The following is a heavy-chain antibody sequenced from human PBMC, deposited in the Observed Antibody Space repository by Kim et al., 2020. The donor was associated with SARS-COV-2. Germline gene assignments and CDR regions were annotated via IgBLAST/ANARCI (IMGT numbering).Heavy chain of an antibody. CDR3: ARGSTAYGGNSFDH. CDR1: GGSFSAYY. CDR2: INHIGKT. V-gene: IGHV4-34*01. J-gene: IGHJ4*01. D-gene: IGHD2-15*01. Sequence: SETLSLTCAVSGGSFSAYYWSWIRQSPGKGLEWIAEINHIGKTNFNPSLKNRVSMSVDASKSQLSLKLTSVTAADTAVYYCARGSTAYGGNSFDHWGQG.